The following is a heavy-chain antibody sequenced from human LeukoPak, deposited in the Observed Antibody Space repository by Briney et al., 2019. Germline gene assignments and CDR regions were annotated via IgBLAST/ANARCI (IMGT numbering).Heavy chain of an antibody. V-gene: IGHV1-2*02. CDR1: VYTFTGYY. CDR3: ARGYSGFLNPYYYMYV. D-gene: IGHD1-26*01. CDR2: INPNSGGT. Sequence: ASVKVSCKASVYTFTGYYMHWVRQAPGQGLEWMGWINPNSGGTNYAQKFQGRVTMTRDTSISTAYMELSRLRSDDTAVYYCARGYSGFLNPYYYMYVWVKGTTVTVSS. J-gene: IGHJ6*03.